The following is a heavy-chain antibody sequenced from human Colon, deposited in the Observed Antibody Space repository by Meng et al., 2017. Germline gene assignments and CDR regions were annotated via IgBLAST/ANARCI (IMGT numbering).Heavy chain of an antibody. CDR3: ARERARTYYYDSSGYYFGPPPML. Sequence: ASVKVSCKASGYTFTGYYMHWVRQAPGQGLEWMGWINPNSGGTNYAQKFQGRVTMTRDTSISTAYMELSRLRSDDTAVYYCARERARTYYYDSSGYYFGPPPMLWGQGTLVTVSS. V-gene: IGHV1-2*02. J-gene: IGHJ4*02. CDR1: GYTFTGYY. D-gene: IGHD3-22*01. CDR2: INPNSGGT.